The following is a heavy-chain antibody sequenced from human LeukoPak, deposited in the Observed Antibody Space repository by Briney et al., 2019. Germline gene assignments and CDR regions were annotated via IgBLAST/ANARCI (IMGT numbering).Heavy chain of an antibody. V-gene: IGHV4-31*03. CDR1: GGSISSGGYY. CDR3: ARAKKGTYYYDSSGYPNWFDP. CDR2: IYYSGST. J-gene: IGHJ5*02. D-gene: IGHD3-22*01. Sequence: SETLSLTCTVSGGSISSGGYYWSWIRQHPGKGLEWIGYIYYSGSTYYNPSLKSRVTISVDTSKNQFSLKLSSVTAADTAVYYCARAKKGTYYYDSSGYPNWFDPWGQGTLVTVSS.